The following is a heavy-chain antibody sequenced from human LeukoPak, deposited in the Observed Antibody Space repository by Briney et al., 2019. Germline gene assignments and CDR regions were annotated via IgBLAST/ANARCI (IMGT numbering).Heavy chain of an antibody. D-gene: IGHD1-26*01. V-gene: IGHV4-4*07. CDR2: IYTSGST. J-gene: IGHJ6*03. CDR1: GGSISSYY. CDR3: ARVAETSGSYYVSHYYYYYMDV. Sequence: SETLSLTCTVSGGSISSYYWSWIRQPAGKGLEWIGRIYTSGSTNYNPSLKSRVTMSVDTSKNQFSLKLSSVPAADTAVYYCARVAETSGSYYVSHYYYYYMDVWGKGTTVTVSS.